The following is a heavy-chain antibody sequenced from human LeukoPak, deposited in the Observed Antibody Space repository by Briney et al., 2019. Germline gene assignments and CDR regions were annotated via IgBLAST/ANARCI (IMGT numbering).Heavy chain of an antibody. D-gene: IGHD6-13*01. CDR3: ARVRAAAVPYYFDY. CDR2: IFYSGST. V-gene: IGHV4-39*07. Sequence: SETLSLTCTVSGGSISTSDYYWGWIRQPPGKGLEWIGSIFYSGSTYYNAPLKSRVTISVDTSKNQFSLKVRSVTAADTAVYYCARVRAAAVPYYFDYWGQGTLVTVSS. CDR1: GGSISTSDYY. J-gene: IGHJ4*02.